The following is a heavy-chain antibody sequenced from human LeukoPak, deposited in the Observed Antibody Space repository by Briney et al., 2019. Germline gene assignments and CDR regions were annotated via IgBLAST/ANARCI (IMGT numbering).Heavy chain of an antibody. J-gene: IGHJ6*02. D-gene: IGHD3-9*01. Sequence: GGSLRLSCAASGFTFSSYAMSWVRQAPGKGLEWVSAISGSGGSTYYADSVKGRFTISRDNSKNTLYLQMNSLRAEDTAVYYCARVDYDILKDYYGMDVWGQGTTVTVSS. V-gene: IGHV3-23*01. CDR3: ARVDYDILKDYYGMDV. CDR1: GFTFSSYA. CDR2: ISGSGGST.